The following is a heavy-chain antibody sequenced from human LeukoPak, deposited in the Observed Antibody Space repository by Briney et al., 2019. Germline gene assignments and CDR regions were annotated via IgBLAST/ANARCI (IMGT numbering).Heavy chain of an antibody. CDR3: ARGYCSSTSCLLFDY. CDR1: GFTFSSYS. D-gene: IGHD2-2*01. V-gene: IGHV3-21*01. Sequence: GGSLRLSCAASGFTFSSYSMNWVRQAPGKGLEWVSPISSSSSYIYYADSVKGRFTISRDNAKNSLYLQMNSLRAEDTAVYYCARGYCSSTSCLLFDYWGQGTLVTVSS. CDR2: ISSSSSYI. J-gene: IGHJ4*02.